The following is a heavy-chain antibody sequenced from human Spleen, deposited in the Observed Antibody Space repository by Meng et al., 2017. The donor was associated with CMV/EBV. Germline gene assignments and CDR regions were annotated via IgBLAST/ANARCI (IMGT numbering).Heavy chain of an antibody. CDR1: GGTFSSYT. CDR3: ARAFGIVGATDNGMDV. CDR2: IIPILGIA. D-gene: IGHD1-26*01. Sequence: KVSCKASGGTFSSYTISWVRQAPGQGLEWMGRIIPILGIANYAQKFQGRVTITADKSTSTAYMELSSLRSEDTAVYYCARAFGIVGATDNGMDVWGQGTTVTVSS. J-gene: IGHJ6*02. V-gene: IGHV1-69*02.